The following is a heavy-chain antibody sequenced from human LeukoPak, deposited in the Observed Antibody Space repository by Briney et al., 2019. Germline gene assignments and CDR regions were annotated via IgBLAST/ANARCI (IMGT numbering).Heavy chain of an antibody. V-gene: IGHV4-30-4*08. CDR2: IYYSGST. Sequence: SQTLSLTCTVSGGSISSGDYYWSWIRQPPGKGLEWIGYIYYSGSTYYNPSLKSRVTISVDTSKNQFSLKLSSVTAADTAVYYCARFPPNIPGYYYMDVWGKGTTVTVSS. D-gene: IGHD2/OR15-2a*01. J-gene: IGHJ6*03. CDR1: GGSISSGDYY. CDR3: ARFPPNIPGYYYMDV.